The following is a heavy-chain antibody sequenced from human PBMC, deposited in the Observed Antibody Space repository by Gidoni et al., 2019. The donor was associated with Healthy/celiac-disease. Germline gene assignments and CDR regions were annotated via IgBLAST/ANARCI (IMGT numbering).Heavy chain of an antibody. Sequence: EVQLVQSGAEVKKPGESLRISCKGSGYSFTTSWIGWVRRGPGKGLEWMGIIYPGDSDTRYSTSFQGQVTISADKSISTAYLQWSSLKASDTAMYYCARRRFGDYYDSSRGAFDIWGQGTMVTVSS. J-gene: IGHJ3*02. CDR2: IYPGDSDT. D-gene: IGHD3-22*01. CDR1: GYSFTTSW. CDR3: ARRRFGDYYDSSRGAFDI. V-gene: IGHV5-51*03.